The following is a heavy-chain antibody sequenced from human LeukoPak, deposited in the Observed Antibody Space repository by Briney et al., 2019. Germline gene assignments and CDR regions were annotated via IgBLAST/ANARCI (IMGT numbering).Heavy chain of an antibody. CDR2: ISYDGSNK. Sequence: GGSLRLSCAASGFTFSSYGMHWVRHAPGKGLEWVAVISYDGSNKYYADSVKGRFTISRDNSKNTLYLQMNSLRAEDTAVYYCAKVRGDYYDSSGHDYFDYWGQGTLVTVSS. CDR3: AKVRGDYYDSSGHDYFDY. V-gene: IGHV3-30*18. CDR1: GFTFSSYG. D-gene: IGHD3-22*01. J-gene: IGHJ4*02.